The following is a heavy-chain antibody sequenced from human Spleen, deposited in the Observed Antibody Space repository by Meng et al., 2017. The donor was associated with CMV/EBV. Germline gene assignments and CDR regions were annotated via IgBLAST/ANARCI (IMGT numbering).Heavy chain of an antibody. V-gene: IGHV4-61*01. J-gene: IGHJ6*02. CDR1: GGSVSSGSYY. D-gene: IGHD3-3*01. CDR2: IYYSGST. CDR3: ARGSNITIFGVVIIWSYYYYGMDV. Sequence: ESLKISCTVSGGSVSSGSYYWSWIRQPPGKGPEWIGYIYYSGSTNYNPSLKSRVTISVDTSKSQFSLKLSSVTAADTAVYYCARGSNITIFGVVIIWSYYYYGMDVWGQGTTVTVSS.